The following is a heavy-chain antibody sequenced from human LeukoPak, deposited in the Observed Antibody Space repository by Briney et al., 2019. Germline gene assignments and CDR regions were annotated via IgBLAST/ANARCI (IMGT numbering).Heavy chain of an antibody. CDR2: FCSGGST. CDR1: GFTVSSDH. D-gene: IGHD1-1*01. J-gene: IGHJ3*02. V-gene: IGHV3-53*01. CDR3: ARGGSYLSAFDT. Sequence: QAGGSLRLSCAASGFTVSSDHMIWVRQAPGKGLEGVSNFCSGGSTFYADSVKGRFTISRDNSKNTLYFQMNSLRAEDTAVYYCARGGSYLSAFDTWGQGTMVTVSS.